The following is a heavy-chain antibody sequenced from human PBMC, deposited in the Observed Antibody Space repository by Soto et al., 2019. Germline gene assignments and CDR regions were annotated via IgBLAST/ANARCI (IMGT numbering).Heavy chain of an antibody. Sequence: PGGSLRLSCAASGFTFDNYARNWIRQAPGKGLECVSGISWNINPIAYADAVKGRFTISRDNAKNSLYLQINSLRAEDTAFYYCAKDTGPNWGQGTLVTVPQ. V-gene: IGHV3-9*01. CDR1: GFTFDNYA. CDR2: ISWNINPI. J-gene: IGHJ4*02. CDR3: AKDTGPN.